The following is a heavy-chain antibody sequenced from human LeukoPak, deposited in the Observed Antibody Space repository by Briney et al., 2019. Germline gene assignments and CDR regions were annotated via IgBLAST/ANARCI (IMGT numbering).Heavy chain of an antibody. CDR2: IYYSGST. V-gene: IGHV4-39*07. J-gene: IGHJ4*02. CDR3: ARVGDYALKD. D-gene: IGHD3-16*01. Sequence: SETLSLTCTVSGGSISSSSYYWGWIRQPPGKGLEWIGSIYYSGSTYYNPSLKSRVTISVGTSKNQFSLKLSSVTAADTAVYYCARVGDYALKDWGQGTLVTVSS. CDR1: GGSISSSSYY.